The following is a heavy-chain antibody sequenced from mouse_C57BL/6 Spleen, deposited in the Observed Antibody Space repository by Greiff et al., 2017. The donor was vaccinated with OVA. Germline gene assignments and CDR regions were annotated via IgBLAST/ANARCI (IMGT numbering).Heavy chain of an antibody. CDR3: ARCWDGNPYYAMDY. CDR1: GYTFTDYE. D-gene: IGHD2-1*01. CDR2: IDPETGGT. V-gene: IGHV1-15*01. J-gene: IGHJ4*01. Sequence: QVQLQQSGAELVRPGASVTLSCKASGYTFTDYEMHWVKQTPVHGLEWIGAIDPETGGTAYNQKFKGKAILTADKSSSTAYMELRSLTSEDSAVYYCARCWDGNPYYAMDYWGQGTSVTVSS.